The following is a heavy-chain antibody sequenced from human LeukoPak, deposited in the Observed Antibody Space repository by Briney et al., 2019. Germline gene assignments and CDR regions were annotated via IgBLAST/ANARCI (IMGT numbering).Heavy chain of an antibody. CDR3: ARVYYGRSYDYWYFDL. CDR2: IIPIFGTA. Sequence: GASVKVSCKASGGTFSSYAITWVRQAPGQGLEWMGGIIPIFGTANYAQKFQGRVTITADESTSTAYMELSSLRSEDTAVYFCARVYYGRSYDYWYFDLWGRGTLVTVSS. D-gene: IGHD3-10*01. V-gene: IGHV1-69*13. J-gene: IGHJ2*01. CDR1: GGTFSSYA.